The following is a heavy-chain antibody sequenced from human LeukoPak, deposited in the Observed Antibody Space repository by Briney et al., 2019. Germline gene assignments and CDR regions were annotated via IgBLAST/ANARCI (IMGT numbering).Heavy chain of an antibody. Sequence: PGGSLRLSCAASGSTFSSYSMNWVRQAPGKGLEWVSSISSSSSYIYYADSVKGRFTISRDNAKNSLYLQMNSLRAEDTAVYYCAREIAAADPFDYWGQGTLVTVSS. CDR1: GSTFSSYS. D-gene: IGHD6-13*01. V-gene: IGHV3-21*01. CDR2: ISSSSSYI. CDR3: AREIAAADPFDY. J-gene: IGHJ4*02.